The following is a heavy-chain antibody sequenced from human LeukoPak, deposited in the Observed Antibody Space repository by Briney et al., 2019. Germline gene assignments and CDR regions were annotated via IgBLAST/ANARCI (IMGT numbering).Heavy chain of an antibody. CDR1: GFAFRSNY. J-gene: IGHJ4*02. CDR3: ARTVPGYCSGGSCLGY. Sequence: GSLLLSFAAPGFAFRSNYMSWVRPAPGKGLDWVSVIFSGGNTYYADSVKGRFTISTDTSKNTLDLQMNSLRAEETAVYYCARTVPGYCSGGSCLGYWGQGTLVTVSS. D-gene: IGHD2-15*01. CDR2: IFSGGNT. V-gene: IGHV3-66*01.